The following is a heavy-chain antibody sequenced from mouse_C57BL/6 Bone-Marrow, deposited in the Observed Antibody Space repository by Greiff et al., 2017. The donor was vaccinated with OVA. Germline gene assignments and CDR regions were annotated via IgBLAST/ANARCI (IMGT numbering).Heavy chain of an antibody. Sequence: EVQLVESGAELVRPGASVKLSCTASGINIKDDYMHWVKQRPEQGLEWIGWIDPENGDTEYSTKFQGKATITVDTSSNTAYLQLSSLTSEDTAVYYCDGYYFWGRGTTLTVTS. V-gene: IGHV14-4*01. CDR1: GINIKDDY. D-gene: IGHD2-3*01. CDR2: IDPENGDT. J-gene: IGHJ2*01. CDR3: DGYYF.